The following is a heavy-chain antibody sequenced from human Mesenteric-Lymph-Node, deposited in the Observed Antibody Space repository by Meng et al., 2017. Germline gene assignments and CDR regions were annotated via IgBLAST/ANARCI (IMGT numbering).Heavy chain of an antibody. D-gene: IGHD6-13*01. V-gene: IGHV1-69*13. J-gene: IGHJ6*02. CDR3: ARGYSSSWYSLQYYYYGMEV. Sequence: SVKVSCKASGCTFSSYAISWVRQAPGQGLEWMGGIIPIFGTANYAQKFQSRVTITADESTSTAYMELSSLRSEDTAVYYCARGYSSSWYSLQYYYYGMEVWGQGTTVTVSS. CDR1: GCTFSSYA. CDR2: IIPIFGTA.